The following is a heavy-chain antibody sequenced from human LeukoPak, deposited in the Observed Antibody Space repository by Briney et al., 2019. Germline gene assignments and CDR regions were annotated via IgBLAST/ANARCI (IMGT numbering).Heavy chain of an antibody. J-gene: IGHJ4*02. CDR1: GFTFSSYS. Sequence: GGSLRLSCAASGFTFSSYSMNWVRQAPGKGLEWVSYISSSSSTIYYADSVKGRFTISRDNAKNSLYLQMNSLRAEDTAVYYCARSHYYGSGSYYPKWGQGTLVTVSS. V-gene: IGHV3-48*04. CDR2: ISSSSSTI. CDR3: ARSHYYGSGSYYPK. D-gene: IGHD3-10*01.